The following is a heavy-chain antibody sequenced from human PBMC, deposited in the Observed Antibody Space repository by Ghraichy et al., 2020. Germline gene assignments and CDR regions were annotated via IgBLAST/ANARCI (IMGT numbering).Heavy chain of an antibody. J-gene: IGHJ6*02. V-gene: IGHV4-31*03. CDR3: ARTAIPYFFGMDV. D-gene: IGHD2/OR15-2a*01. CDR1: GGSISSGGYY. Sequence: LRLSCTVSGGSISSGGYYWSWIRQHPGKGLEWIGYIYYSGSTFYSPSLKSRITISVDTSKNQFSLNVRSVTAADTAVYYCARTAIPYFFGMDVWGQGTTVTVSS. CDR2: IYYSGST.